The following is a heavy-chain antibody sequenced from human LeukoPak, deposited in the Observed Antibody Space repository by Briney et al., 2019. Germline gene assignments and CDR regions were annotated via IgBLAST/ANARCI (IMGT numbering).Heavy chain of an antibody. V-gene: IGHV3-30*04. Sequence: GRSLRLSCAASGFTFSSYAMHWVRQAPGKGLEWVAVISYDGSNKYYADSVKGRFTISRDNSKNTLYLQMNSLRAEDTAVYYCARDHIVVVTAMPHYYYYYGMDVWGQGTTVTVSS. CDR2: ISYDGSNK. CDR1: GFTFSSYA. CDR3: ARDHIVVVTAMPHYYYYYGMDV. D-gene: IGHD2-21*02. J-gene: IGHJ6*02.